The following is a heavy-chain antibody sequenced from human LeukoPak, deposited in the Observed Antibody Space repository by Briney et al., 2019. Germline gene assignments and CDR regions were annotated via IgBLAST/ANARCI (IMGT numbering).Heavy chain of an antibody. D-gene: IGHD6-13*01. J-gene: IGHJ6*02. CDR2: FYIRGSR. CDR3: ARDWGIEAMGGHFYYYGMDV. V-gene: IGHV4-4*07. CDR1: GGSISSYY. Sequence: SETPSLTCTVSGGSISSYYWSWVRQPAGKGLEWIGRFYIRGSRKYNPSLKSRVTMSVDTSNNPFSLELTSVTAADTAVYYCARDWGIEAMGGHFYYYGMDVWGQGTTVTVS.